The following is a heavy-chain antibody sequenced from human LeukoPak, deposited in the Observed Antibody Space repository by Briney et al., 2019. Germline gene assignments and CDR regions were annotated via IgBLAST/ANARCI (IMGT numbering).Heavy chain of an antibody. CDR2: IRYDGSTK. CDR3: AKQKGYCSGGSCHPFDY. V-gene: IGHV3-30*02. Sequence: GGSLRLSCAASGFTFSSYDMHWVRQAPGKGLLWLAFIRYDGSTKYYADSVKGRFTIASDNSKNTLYLQMNSLRAEDTAVYYCAKQKGYCSGGSCHPFDYWGQGTLVTVSS. CDR1: GFTFSSYD. D-gene: IGHD2-15*01. J-gene: IGHJ4*02.